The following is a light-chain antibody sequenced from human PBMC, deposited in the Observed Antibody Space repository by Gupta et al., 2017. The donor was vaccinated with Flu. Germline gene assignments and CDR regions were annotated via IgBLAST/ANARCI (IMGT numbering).Light chain of an antibody. CDR2: SNN. V-gene: IGLV1-44*01. CDR3: AAGDDSRDGHV. CDR1: NSNLRGGT. Sequence: QSVLTQPPPASGPPGQRVTISCSVLNSNLRGGTVSWYLQTPGTAPNLLMYSNNQRPSGVPDRFSGSKSGTSASFATSGLQADDEADYYCAAGDDSRDGHVFGGGTKLTVL. J-gene: IGLJ3*02.